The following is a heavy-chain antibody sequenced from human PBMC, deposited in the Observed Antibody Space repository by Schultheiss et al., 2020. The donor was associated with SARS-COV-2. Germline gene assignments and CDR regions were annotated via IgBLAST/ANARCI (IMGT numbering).Heavy chain of an antibody. CDR1: GFTFSSYS. V-gene: IGHV3-21*01. CDR3: ARDMRATHLFDY. Sequence: GGSLRLSCAASGFTFSSYSMNWVRQAPGKGLEWVSSISSSSSYIYYADSVKGRFTISRDNAKNPLYLQMNSLRAEETAVYYCARDMRATHLFDYWGQGSLVTVSS. D-gene: IGHD1-26*01. CDR2: ISSSSSYI. J-gene: IGHJ4*02.